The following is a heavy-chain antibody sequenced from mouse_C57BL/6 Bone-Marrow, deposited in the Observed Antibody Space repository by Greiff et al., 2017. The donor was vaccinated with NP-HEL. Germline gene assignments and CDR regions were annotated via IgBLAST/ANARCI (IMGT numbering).Heavy chain of an antibody. CDR2: INPSNGGT. D-gene: IGHD1-1*01. Sequence: QVQLQQPGTELVKPGASVKLSCKASGYPFTSYWMHWVKQRPGQGLEWIGNINPSNGGTTYNEKFKSKATLTVDKSSSTAYRQLSSLTSEDAAVYYCVSIYDYGSSYEGDWYFDVWGTGTTVTVSS. CDR3: VSIYDYGSSYEGDWYFDV. V-gene: IGHV1-53*01. J-gene: IGHJ1*03. CDR1: GYPFTSYW.